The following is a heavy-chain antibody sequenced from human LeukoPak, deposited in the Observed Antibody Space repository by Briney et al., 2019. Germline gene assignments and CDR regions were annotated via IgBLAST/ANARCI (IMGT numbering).Heavy chain of an antibody. J-gene: IGHJ4*02. Sequence: GGPLRLSCAVSGFTFSSYSVNWVRQSPGKGLEWVSYISSSSSYIHYADSVKGRFTISRDNAKKSLYLQMNSLRAEDTAVYYCARAPLHLAMYHYFDYWGQGTLVTVSS. CDR2: ISSSSSYI. CDR1: GFTFSSYS. CDR3: ARAPLHLAMYHYFDY. V-gene: IGHV3-21*01. D-gene: IGHD2-2*01.